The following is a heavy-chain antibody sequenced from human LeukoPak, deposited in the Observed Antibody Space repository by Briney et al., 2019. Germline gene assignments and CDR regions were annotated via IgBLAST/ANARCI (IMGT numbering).Heavy chain of an antibody. Sequence: AGGSLRLSCVASGFTFSSYAMTWVRQAPGKGLEWVSGISSSGAGTYYADSVKGRFTISRDNSKNTLYLQMNSLRAEDTAVYYCAKARVVVITPSRFYFDYWGQGTLVTVSS. J-gene: IGHJ4*02. D-gene: IGHD3-22*01. CDR1: GFTFSSYA. V-gene: IGHV3-23*01. CDR2: ISSSGAGT. CDR3: AKARVVVITPSRFYFDY.